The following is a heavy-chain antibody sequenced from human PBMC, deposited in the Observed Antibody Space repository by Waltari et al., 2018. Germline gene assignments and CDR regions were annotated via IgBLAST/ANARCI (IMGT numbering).Heavy chain of an antibody. Sequence: AASGFTFSSYAMHWVRQAPGKGLEWVAVISYDGSNKYYADSVKGRFTISRDNSKNTLYRQMNSLRAEDTSVYYCASSPASYYDFWSGHRPVDYWGQGTLVTVSS. CDR3: ASSPASYYDFWSGHRPVDY. V-gene: IGHV3-30-3*01. J-gene: IGHJ4*02. CDR2: ISYDGSNK. CDR1: GFTFSSYA. D-gene: IGHD3-3*01.